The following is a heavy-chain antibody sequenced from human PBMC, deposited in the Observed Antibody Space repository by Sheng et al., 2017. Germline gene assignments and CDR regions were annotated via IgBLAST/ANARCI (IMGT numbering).Heavy chain of an antibody. Sequence: QVQLQESGPGLVKPSETLSLTCTVSGGSVSSGSYYWSWIRQPPGKGLEWIGYIYYSGSTNYNPSLKSRVTISVDTSKNQFSLKLSSVTAADTAVYYCARERDSSGSYYYYYGMDVWGQGTTVTVSS. CDR3: ARERDSSGSYYYYYGMDV. V-gene: IGHV4-61*01. D-gene: IGHD3-22*01. CDR2: IYYSGST. J-gene: IGHJ6*02. CDR1: GGSVSSGSYY.